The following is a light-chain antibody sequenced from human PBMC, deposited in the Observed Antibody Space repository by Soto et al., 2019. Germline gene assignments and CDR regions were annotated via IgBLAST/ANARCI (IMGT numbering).Light chain of an antibody. V-gene: IGLV1-44*01. CDR3: GAWDDSLTGYV. J-gene: IGLJ1*01. CDR2: SNN. CDR1: SSNIGHNS. Sequence: QSVLTQPPSASGTPGQRVAISCSGGSSNIGHNSVSWYQQLPGTAPKLLIYSNNQRPSGVPDRFSGSKSGTSASLAISGLQSEDEADYYCGAWDDSLTGYVFGTGTKVTVL.